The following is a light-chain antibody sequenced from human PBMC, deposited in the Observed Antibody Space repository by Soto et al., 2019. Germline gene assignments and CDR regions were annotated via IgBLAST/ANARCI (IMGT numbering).Light chain of an antibody. V-gene: IGKV3-11*01. CDR1: QSVSNY. CDR2: DAF. CDR3: HQYNNWPPGT. Sequence: EIVLAQSPATLSLSPGERATLSCRASQSVSNYLAWYQEKPGQAPRLLIYDAFNRATGIPARFSGSGSGTDFTLTISSLEPEDFAFYYCHQYNNWPPGTFGQGTKVDIK. J-gene: IGKJ1*01.